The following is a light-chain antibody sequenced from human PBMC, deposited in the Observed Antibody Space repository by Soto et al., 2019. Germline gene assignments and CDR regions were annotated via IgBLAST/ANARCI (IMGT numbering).Light chain of an antibody. Sequence: EIVMTLCPSILSGSPGGRASLSCRASQSVRNYLAWYQQKPGQAPRLLIVSSSRRPTDVPARFSGSGSGTDFTLTISSLQSEDSAFYYCQQYNNLPPTFGQGTKVDI. V-gene: IGKV3-15*01. CDR2: SSS. CDR1: QSVRNY. J-gene: IGKJ1*01. CDR3: QQYNNLPPT.